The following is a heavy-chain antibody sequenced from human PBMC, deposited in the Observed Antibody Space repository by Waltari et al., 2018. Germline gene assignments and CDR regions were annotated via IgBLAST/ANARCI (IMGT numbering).Heavy chain of an antibody. Sequence: QVQLQESGPGLVKPSGTLSLPCAVSGESVSGASHNWWSWVRQSPGKGLEWIGQILRSGKTNYHPSFASRVTMSLDTSSDSFSLRMTSATAADTAVYYCARDRGRGLYLDSWGQGILVTVSP. J-gene: IGHJ4*02. CDR1: GESVSGASHNW. V-gene: IGHV4-4*02. CDR3: ARDRGRGLYLDS. CDR2: ILRSGKT. D-gene: IGHD2-15*01.